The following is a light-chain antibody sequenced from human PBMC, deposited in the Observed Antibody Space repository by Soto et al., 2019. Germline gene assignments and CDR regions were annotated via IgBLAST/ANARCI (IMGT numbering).Light chain of an antibody. CDR3: QQYGSSPPHT. Sequence: EIVLTQSPGTLSLSPGERATLSCRASQSVSSSYLAWYQQKPGQAPRLLIYGASSRATGIPDRFSGSGSVTDFTLTISRLEPEDFAVYYCQQYGSSPPHTFGGGTQVEIK. CDR1: QSVSSSY. V-gene: IGKV3-20*01. J-gene: IGKJ4*01. CDR2: GAS.